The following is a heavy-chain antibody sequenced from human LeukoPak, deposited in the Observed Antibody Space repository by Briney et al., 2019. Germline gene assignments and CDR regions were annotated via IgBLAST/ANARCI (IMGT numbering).Heavy chain of an antibody. CDR2: VIPILNVA. Sequence: GASVKVSCKASGGSFNSYVITWVRQSPGQGLEWMGRVIPILNVANFAQKFQGRVTITADKSTNTAHMELSSLRSEDTAVYYCARGVMATTPWGYYYYGMDVWGQGTTVTVSS. V-gene: IGHV1-69*04. J-gene: IGHJ6*02. D-gene: IGHD5-24*01. CDR3: ARGVMATTPWGYYYYGMDV. CDR1: GGSFNSYV.